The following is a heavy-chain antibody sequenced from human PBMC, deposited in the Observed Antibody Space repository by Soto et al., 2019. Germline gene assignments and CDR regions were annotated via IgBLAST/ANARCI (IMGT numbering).Heavy chain of an antibody. J-gene: IGHJ4*02. D-gene: IGHD6-13*01. CDR1: GFTFSSYW. V-gene: IGHV3-7*01. CDR2: IRQDGSEK. CDR3: ARDPGIAAAGTVGFFDY. Sequence: EVQLVESGGGLVQPGGSLRLSCAASGFTFSSYWMSWVREAPGKGLEWAANIRQDGSEKHYVDSVKGRFTISRDNGENSLFLEMNSLRVEDTAVYYCARDPGIAAAGTVGFFDYWGQGTLVTVSS.